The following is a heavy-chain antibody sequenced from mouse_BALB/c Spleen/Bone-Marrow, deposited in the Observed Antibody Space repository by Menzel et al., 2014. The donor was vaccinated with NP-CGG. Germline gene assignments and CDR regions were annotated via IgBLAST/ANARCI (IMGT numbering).Heavy chain of an antibody. Sequence: VQLQQSGAELVKPGASVKLSCTASGFNIKDTYMHWVKQRPEQGLEWIGRIDPANGNTKYDPKFQGKATMTADTSSNTAHLQLSSLTSEDTAVYYCARYRLGTYFDYWGQGTTLTVSS. J-gene: IGHJ2*01. CDR2: IDPANGNT. D-gene: IGHD2-14*01. CDR3: ARYRLGTYFDY. V-gene: IGHV14-3*02. CDR1: GFNIKDTY.